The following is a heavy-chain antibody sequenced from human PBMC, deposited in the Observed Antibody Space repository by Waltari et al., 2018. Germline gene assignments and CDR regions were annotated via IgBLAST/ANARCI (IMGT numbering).Heavy chain of an antibody. D-gene: IGHD2-15*01. Sequence: EVRLLESGGDLVQPGGSLRLSCAASGFTFSTYAMSWVRQAPGKGLEWVSAISGSGGSTHYADSVKGRFTISGDNSRNTLFLQMHSLRAEDTAVYYCAKGPRESRYCSGSSCLPEDYYQYGLDVWGQGTTVIVSS. CDR3: AKGPRESRYCSGSSCLPEDYYQYGLDV. CDR2: ISGSGGST. V-gene: IGHV3-23*01. CDR1: GFTFSTYA. J-gene: IGHJ6*02.